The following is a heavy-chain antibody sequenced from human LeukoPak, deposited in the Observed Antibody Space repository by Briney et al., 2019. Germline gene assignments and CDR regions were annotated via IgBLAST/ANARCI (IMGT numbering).Heavy chain of an antibody. CDR2: ISYDGSNK. Sequence: SGGSLRLSCAASGFTFSSYAMHWVRQAPGKGLEWVAVISYDGSNKYYADSVKGRFTISRDNSKNTLYLQMNSLRAEDTAVYYCARAPNRYYYYMDVWGKGTTVTVSS. V-gene: IGHV3-30-3*01. CDR1: GFTFSSYA. CDR3: ARAPNRYYYYMDV. J-gene: IGHJ6*03.